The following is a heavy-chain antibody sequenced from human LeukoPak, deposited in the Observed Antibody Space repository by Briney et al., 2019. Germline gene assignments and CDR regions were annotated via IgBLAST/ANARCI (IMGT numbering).Heavy chain of an antibody. CDR1: GGSISGSSCC. CDR3: ARGLTTYDY. D-gene: IGHD4-11*01. Sequence: SETLSLTCTVSGGSISGSSCCGGWIRQSPGKGLEWIGEINHSGSTNYNPSLKSRVTISVDTSKNQFSLKLSSVTAADTAVYYCARGLTTYDYWGQGTLVTVSS. V-gene: IGHV4-39*07. CDR2: INHSGST. J-gene: IGHJ4*02.